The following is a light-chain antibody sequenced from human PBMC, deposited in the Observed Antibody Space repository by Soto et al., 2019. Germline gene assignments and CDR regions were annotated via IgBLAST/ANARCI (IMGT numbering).Light chain of an antibody. CDR3: QQYDNLLIT. CDR1: QDISNY. Sequence: IQMPQSPSSLSASVGDRVTITCQASQDISNYLNWYQQKPGKAPKLLIYDASNLETGVPSRFSGSGSGTDFTFTISSLQPEDIATYYCQQYDNLLITFGQGTRLEIK. CDR2: DAS. V-gene: IGKV1-33*01. J-gene: IGKJ5*01.